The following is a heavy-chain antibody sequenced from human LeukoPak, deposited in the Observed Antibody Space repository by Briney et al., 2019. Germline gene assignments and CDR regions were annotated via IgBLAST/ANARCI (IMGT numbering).Heavy chain of an antibody. D-gene: IGHD6-6*01. CDR1: CFSINRGYY. CDR3: ARKEGSIAARIDY. V-gene: IGHV4-38-2*01. Sequence: KPSENLSLTCAVSCFSINRGYYWGWVREPPGKGLEWVGSIYHSGSTYYNPSLKSRVTISVDTSKNQFSLKLSSVTAADTAVYYCARKEGSIAARIDYWGQGTLVTVSS. J-gene: IGHJ4*02. CDR2: IYHSGST.